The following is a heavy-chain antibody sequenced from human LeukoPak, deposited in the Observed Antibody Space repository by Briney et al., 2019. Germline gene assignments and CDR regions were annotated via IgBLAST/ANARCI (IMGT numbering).Heavy chain of an antibody. CDR2: ISGTGNSV. J-gene: IGHJ4*02. V-gene: IGHV3-11*04. Sequence: GGSLRLSCAASGFSFSDYYMTWIRQAPGKGLEWLSYISGTGNSVYYAGSVKGRFTISRDNAKNSLYLQMNSLRAEDTAVYYCAGSIAAAGPFDYWGQGTLVTVSS. D-gene: IGHD6-13*01. CDR1: GFSFSDYY. CDR3: AGSIAAAGPFDY.